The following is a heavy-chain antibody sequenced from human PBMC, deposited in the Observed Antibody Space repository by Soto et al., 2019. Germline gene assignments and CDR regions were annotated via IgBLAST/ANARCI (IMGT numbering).Heavy chain of an antibody. J-gene: IGHJ3*02. CDR1: GGSISSYD. Sequence: SGSLSLTCAASGGSISSYDWSWIRQPPGKGLEWIGYIYYSGSTNYNPSLKSRVTISVDTSKNQFSLKLSSVTAADTAAYYCARAGYGGNYDAFDIWGQGTMVTV. CDR2: IYYSGST. CDR3: ARAGYGGNYDAFDI. V-gene: IGHV4-59*01. D-gene: IGHD4-17*01.